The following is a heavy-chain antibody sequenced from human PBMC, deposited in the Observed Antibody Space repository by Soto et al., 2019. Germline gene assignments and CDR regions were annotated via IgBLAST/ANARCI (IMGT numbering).Heavy chain of an antibody. CDR3: AKDGSSNSIWEDLYYYSGMDV. J-gene: IGHJ6*02. Sequence: QVQLVESGGGVVQPGRSLRLSCAASGFTFSSYGMHWVRQAPGKGLEWVAVISYDGSNKYYADSVKGRFTISRDNSKNTLYLQMNSLRAEDTAVYYCAKDGSSNSIWEDLYYYSGMDVWGQGTTVTVSS. CDR2: ISYDGSNK. CDR1: GFTFSSYG. V-gene: IGHV3-30*18. D-gene: IGHD6-13*01.